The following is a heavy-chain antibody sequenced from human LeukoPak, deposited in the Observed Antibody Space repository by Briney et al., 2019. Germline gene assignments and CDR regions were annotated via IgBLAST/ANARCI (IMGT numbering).Heavy chain of an antibody. J-gene: IGHJ3*02. V-gene: IGHV4-31*03. D-gene: IGHD4-17*01. CDR1: GGSISSGGYY. CDR2: IYYSGST. Sequence: PSQTLSLTCTVSGGSISSGGYYWSWIRQHPGKGLEWIGYIYYSGSTYYNPSLKSRVTISVDTSKNQFSLKLSSVTAADTAVYYCARFNDYAEDAFDIWGQGTMVTVSS. CDR3: ARFNDYAEDAFDI.